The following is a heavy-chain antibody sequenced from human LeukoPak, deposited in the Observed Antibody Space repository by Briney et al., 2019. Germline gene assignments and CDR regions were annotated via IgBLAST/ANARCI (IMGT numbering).Heavy chain of an antibody. CDR2: VSGSGAIA. D-gene: IGHD3-16*01. Sequence: PGGSLRLSCVASGFTFNNYAMSWVRQAPGKGLEWVSTVSGSGAIAYYTDSVKGRFTISRDNSKNTVSLQMNSLRGDNTAVYYCAKDDAWGRYKDWGQGTLVTVSS. V-gene: IGHV3-23*01. CDR3: AKDDAWGRYKD. CDR1: GFTFNNYA. J-gene: IGHJ1*01.